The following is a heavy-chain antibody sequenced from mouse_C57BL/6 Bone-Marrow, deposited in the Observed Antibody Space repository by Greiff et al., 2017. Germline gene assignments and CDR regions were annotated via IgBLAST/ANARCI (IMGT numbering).Heavy chain of an antibody. J-gene: IGHJ1*03. Sequence: EVKLVESGPELVKPGASVKIPCKASGYTFTDYNMDWVKQSHGKSLEWIGDINPNNGGTIYNQKFKGKATLTVDKSSSTAYMELRSLTSEDTAVYYCASSTVVEGGYFDVWGTGTTVTVSS. CDR3: ASSTVVEGGYFDV. CDR2: INPNNGGT. V-gene: IGHV1-18*01. D-gene: IGHD1-1*01. CDR1: GYTFTDYN.